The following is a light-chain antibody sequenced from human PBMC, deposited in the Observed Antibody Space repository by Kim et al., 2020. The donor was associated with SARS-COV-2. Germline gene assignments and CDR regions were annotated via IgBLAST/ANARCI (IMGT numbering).Light chain of an antibody. J-gene: IGKJ2*03. CDR3: QQSYSSPYS. CDR1: QSITKF. V-gene: IGKV1-39*01. Sequence: SASVGDRVSITCRASQSITKFANWYQQKPGEAPQLLIYTASNLRSGVPSRFSGSGSETDFTLIINGLQPEDFAIYYCQQSYSSPYSFGQGTKLEI. CDR2: TAS.